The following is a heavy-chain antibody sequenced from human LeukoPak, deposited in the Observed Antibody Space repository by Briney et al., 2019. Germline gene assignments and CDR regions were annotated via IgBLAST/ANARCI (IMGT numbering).Heavy chain of an antibody. CDR2: ISSGSSHI. J-gene: IGHJ4*02. CDR3: ARDREQWLVRRFDY. Sequence: GGSLRLSCAASGFTFSDHYMDWVRQAPGKGLEWVSSISSGSSHIYYADSVKGRFTISRDNAKNSLYLQMNSLRAEDTAVYYCARDREQWLVRRFDYWGQGTLVTVSS. CDR1: GFTFSDHY. D-gene: IGHD6-19*01. V-gene: IGHV3-21*06.